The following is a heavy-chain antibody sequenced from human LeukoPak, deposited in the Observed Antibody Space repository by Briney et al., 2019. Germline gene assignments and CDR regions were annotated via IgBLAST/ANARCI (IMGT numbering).Heavy chain of an antibody. Sequence: GGSLRLSCAASGFTLSDYSMNWVRQAPGKGLEWVSTISSDPNYIYYGASVRGRFTISRDNAENSLFLQMNSLRAEDTAVYYCARDLRYGVVLETDDRGNYWGQGTLVVVSS. CDR1: GFTLSDYS. CDR2: ISSDPNYI. D-gene: IGHD5-18*01. J-gene: IGHJ4*02. CDR3: ARDLRYGVVLETDDRGNY. V-gene: IGHV3-21*01.